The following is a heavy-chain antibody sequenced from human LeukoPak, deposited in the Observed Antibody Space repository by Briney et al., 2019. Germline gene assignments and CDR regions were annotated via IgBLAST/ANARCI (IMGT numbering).Heavy chain of an antibody. V-gene: IGHV3-30*18. CDR3: AKDRDRFENLDY. J-gene: IGHJ4*02. CDR2: IYYDGSIK. D-gene: IGHD3-10*01. Sequence: PGGSLRLSCAASGFTFDDYGMSWVRQAPGKGLEWVAVIYYDGSIKYYADSVKGRFTISRDNSKNTLYLQMNSLRAEDTAVYYCAKDRDRFENLDYWGQGTQVTVSS. CDR1: GFTFDDYG.